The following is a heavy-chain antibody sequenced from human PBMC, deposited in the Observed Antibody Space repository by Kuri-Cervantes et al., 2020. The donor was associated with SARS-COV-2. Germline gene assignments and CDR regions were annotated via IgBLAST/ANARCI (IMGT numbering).Heavy chain of an antibody. CDR3: ARDGEYSSSFDY. D-gene: IGHD6-6*01. CDR2: ISYDERNK. Sequence: GESLKISCAASGFTFSSYAFHWVRQAPGKGLEWVAVISYDERNKFYADSVKGRFTISRDNSQNTLDLHLNSLRPDDTAVYYCARDGEYSSSFDYWGQGTLVTVSS. J-gene: IGHJ4*02. CDR1: GFTFSSYA. V-gene: IGHV3-30*03.